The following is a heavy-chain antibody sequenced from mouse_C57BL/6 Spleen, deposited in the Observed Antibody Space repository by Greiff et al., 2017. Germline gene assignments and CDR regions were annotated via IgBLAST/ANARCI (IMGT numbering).Heavy chain of an antibody. CDR3: ARAHNGECAY. D-gene: IGHD6-1*01. J-gene: IGHJ3*01. Sequence: QVQLQQPGAELVRPGSSVKLSCKASGYTFTSYWLHWVKQRPIQGLEWIGNIDPSDSETHYNQKFKDKATLTVDKSSSTAYIQLSSLTSEDSAVYYWARAHNGECAYWGQGTLVTVSA. V-gene: IGHV1-52*01. CDR1: GYTFTSYW. CDR2: IDPSDSET.